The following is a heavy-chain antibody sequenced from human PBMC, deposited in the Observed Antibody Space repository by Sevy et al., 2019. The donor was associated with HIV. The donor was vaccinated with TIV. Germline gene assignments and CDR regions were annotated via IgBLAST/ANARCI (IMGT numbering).Heavy chain of an antibody. CDR1: GYTFTGYY. J-gene: IGHJ5*02. V-gene: IGHV1-2*06. Sequence: ASVKVSCKASGYTFTGYYMHWVRQAPGQGLEWMGRINPNSGGTNYAQKFQGRVTMTRDTSISTAYMELGRLRSDDTAVYYCARDPPGTKNWFDPWGQGTLVTVSS. CDR3: ARDPPGTKNWFDP. CDR2: INPNSGGT.